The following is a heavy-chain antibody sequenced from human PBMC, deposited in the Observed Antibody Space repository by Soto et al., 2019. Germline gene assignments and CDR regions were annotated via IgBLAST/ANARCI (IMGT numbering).Heavy chain of an antibody. J-gene: IGHJ6*02. CDR1: GLTVSHNY. V-gene: IGHV3-53*01. CDR2: LYTEGTT. D-gene: IGHD3-16*01. CDR3: VRPRPSGENYGMDV. Sequence: GESLRLSCVASGLTVSHNYMAWVRQAPEMGLEWVSILYTEGTTYYADSVKGRFTISRDSSKNTLFLQMDSLRAEDTAVYYCVRPRPSGENYGMDVWGQGTTVTVSS.